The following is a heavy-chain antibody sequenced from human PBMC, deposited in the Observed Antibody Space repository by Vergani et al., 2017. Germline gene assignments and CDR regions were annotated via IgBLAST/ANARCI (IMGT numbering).Heavy chain of an antibody. CDR1: GGSISSYY. J-gene: IGHJ4*02. Sequence: QVQLQESGPGLVKPSETLSLTCTISGGSISSYYWIWIRQPPGKGLEWIGYIYYSGSTNYDSSLKSRVTMSVDTSKNQFSLKLNSGTAADTAVYYCARGHYGILTGYRYWGQGTLVTVSA. CDR2: IYYSGST. V-gene: IGHV4-59*01. D-gene: IGHD3-9*01. CDR3: ARGHYGILTGYRY.